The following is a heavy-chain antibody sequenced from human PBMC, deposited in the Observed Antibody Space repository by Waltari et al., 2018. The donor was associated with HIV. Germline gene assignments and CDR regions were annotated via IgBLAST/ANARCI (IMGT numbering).Heavy chain of an antibody. V-gene: IGHV3-48*04. CDR2: ISSTSNTK. Sequence: EVQLVESGGGLVQPGGSLRLSCAASGFTFSSYSMTWVRQAPGKGLGLVSYISSTSNTKYYAGSVKGRFTVSRDNAKNSLSLQMNSLRAEDTAVYFCAKEVVALPHYYYYGLDVWGQGTTVTVSS. CDR3: AKEVVALPHYYYYGLDV. J-gene: IGHJ6*02. D-gene: IGHD2-15*01. CDR1: GFTFSSYS.